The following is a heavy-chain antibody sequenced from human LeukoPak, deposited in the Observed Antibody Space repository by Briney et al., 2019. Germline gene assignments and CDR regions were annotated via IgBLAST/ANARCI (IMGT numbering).Heavy chain of an antibody. CDR1: GFIVSGYH. D-gene: IGHD2-21*01. V-gene: IGHV3-72*01. Sequence: GGSLRLSCAASGFIVSGYHMDWVRQAPGKGRQWVGRTRDRARSYRTQYAPSVEDRFSISRDESKNSVFLQMNSLQPEDTAVYYCARDGAEGDDSAFDVWGQGTMVTVSS. CDR3: ARDGAEGDDSAFDV. J-gene: IGHJ3*01. CDR2: TRDRARSYRT.